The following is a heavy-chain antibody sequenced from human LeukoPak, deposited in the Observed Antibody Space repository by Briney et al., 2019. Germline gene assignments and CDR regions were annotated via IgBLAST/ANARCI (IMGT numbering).Heavy chain of an antibody. CDR1: GFTFDDYA. CDR3: AKAEGFFGGYYDH. CDR2: ISWNSGSI. D-gene: IGHD4-23*01. V-gene: IGHV3-9*01. Sequence: GGSLRLSCAASGFTFDDYAVHWVRHAPGKGLEWVSGISWNSGSIDYADSVKGRFTISRDNAKNSLYLQMNSLRAEDTAFYYCAKAEGFFGGYYDHWGQGTLVTVSS. J-gene: IGHJ4*02.